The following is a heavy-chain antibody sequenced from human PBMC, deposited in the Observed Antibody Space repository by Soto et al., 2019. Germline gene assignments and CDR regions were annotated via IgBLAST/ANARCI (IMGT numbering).Heavy chain of an antibody. Sequence: ASVKVSCKASGYTFTSYGISWVRQAPGQGLEWMGWISAYNGTTNYAQKLQGRVTMTTDTSTSTAYMELRSLRSDDTAVYYCARDPAWELLQVRAFDIWGQGTMVTVSS. CDR1: GYTFTSYG. CDR2: ISAYNGTT. V-gene: IGHV1-18*01. J-gene: IGHJ3*02. D-gene: IGHD1-26*01. CDR3: ARDPAWELLQVRAFDI.